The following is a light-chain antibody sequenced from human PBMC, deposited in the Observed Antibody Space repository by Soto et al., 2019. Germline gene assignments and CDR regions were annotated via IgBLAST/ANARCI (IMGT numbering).Light chain of an antibody. Sequence: DIPMTQSPSTLSASVGDRVTITCRSSQSISFWLAWYQQKPGKAPKLLIYDASTLYSGVPSRFSGSRSGTEFPLTISSLQPDDFASYYCQQYNSFAPYSFGQGTKLEI. CDR2: DAS. CDR3: QQYNSFAPYS. CDR1: QSISFW. V-gene: IGKV1-5*01. J-gene: IGKJ2*03.